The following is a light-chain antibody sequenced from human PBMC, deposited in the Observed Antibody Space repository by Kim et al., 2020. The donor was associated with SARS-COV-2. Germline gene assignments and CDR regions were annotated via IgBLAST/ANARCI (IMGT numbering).Light chain of an antibody. Sequence: GQRVTIFCSGSNSNIGRKTVNWYQQLPGPAPKLLIHSDYERPSGGPDRGSGSKSGTSASLAVSGLQSEDEGDYYCSAWDDSLNGLLFGGGTKLTVL. J-gene: IGLJ2*01. CDR2: SDY. CDR1: NSNIGRKT. CDR3: SAWDDSLNGLL. V-gene: IGLV1-44*01.